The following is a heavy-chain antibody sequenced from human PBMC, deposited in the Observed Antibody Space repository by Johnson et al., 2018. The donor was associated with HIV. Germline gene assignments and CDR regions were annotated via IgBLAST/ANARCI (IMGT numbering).Heavy chain of an antibody. D-gene: IGHD5-12*01. J-gene: IGHJ3*02. Sequence: QVQLVESGGGVVRPGRSLRLSCAASGFTFSSYAMHWVRQAPAKGLEWVAVISYDGSDKDYADSVKGRFTISRDSSKNTLYLQMNSLRVEDTAVYYCARVLRLPRLGAFDIWGQGTMVTVSS. V-gene: IGHV3-30*04. CDR3: ARVLRLPRLGAFDI. CDR2: ISYDGSDK. CDR1: GFTFSSYA.